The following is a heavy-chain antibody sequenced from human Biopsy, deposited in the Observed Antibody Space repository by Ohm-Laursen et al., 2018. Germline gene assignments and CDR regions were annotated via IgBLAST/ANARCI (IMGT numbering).Heavy chain of an antibody. D-gene: IGHD3-10*01. Sequence: ASVKVSCKASGYTFNDYFIHWVRQSPGQGLEWMGWVHPNSGATNSAEKFRGRVTLTRNTSIGAVYIELRRLKSDDAAVYYCARDRMTDVFGGPTRTDVFDSWGQGTPVTVSS. V-gene: IGHV1-2*02. CDR2: VHPNSGAT. CDR3: ARDRMTDVFGGPTRTDVFDS. CDR1: GYTFNDYF. J-gene: IGHJ4*02.